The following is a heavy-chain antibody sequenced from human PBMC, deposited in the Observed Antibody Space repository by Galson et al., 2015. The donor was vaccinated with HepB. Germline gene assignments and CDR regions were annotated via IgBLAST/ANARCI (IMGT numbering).Heavy chain of an antibody. V-gene: IGHV3-53*01. Sequence: SLRLSCAASGVSASSNYMSWVRQAPGMGLEWVSVIYSDGSTSYADSVKGRFTISRDKSKNTLFLQMNSLRAEDTAVYYCASSMGSRPYYGGMDVWGQGTTVTVSS. J-gene: IGHJ6*02. CDR2: IYSDGST. D-gene: IGHD3-16*01. CDR1: GVSASSNY. CDR3: ASSMGSRPYYGGMDV.